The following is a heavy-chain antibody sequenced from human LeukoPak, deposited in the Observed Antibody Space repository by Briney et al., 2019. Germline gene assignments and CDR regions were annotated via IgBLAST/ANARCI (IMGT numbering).Heavy chain of an antibody. V-gene: IGHV3-23*01. Sequence: GGSLRLSCAASGFTFSSYAMSWVRQAPGKGLEWVSAISGCGGSTYYADSVKGRFTISRDNSKNTLYLQMNSLRAEDTAVYYCAKVGYYYDSSGYPHFDYWGQGTLVTVSS. J-gene: IGHJ4*02. D-gene: IGHD3-22*01. CDR2: ISGCGGST. CDR1: GFTFSSYA. CDR3: AKVGYYYDSSGYPHFDY.